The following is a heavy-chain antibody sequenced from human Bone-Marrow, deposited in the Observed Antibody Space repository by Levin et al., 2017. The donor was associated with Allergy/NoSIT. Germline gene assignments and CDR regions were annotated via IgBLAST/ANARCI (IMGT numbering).Heavy chain of an antibody. CDR1: GFTFSSYT. D-gene: IGHD3-3*01. Sequence: GESLKISCAASGFTFSSYTMNWVRQAPGKGLEWVSSIRGSSSYITFSDSVKGRLTISRDNAKNSLYLQMNNLRAEDTAVYYCARRNDFWSRSHGGYYFFMDVWGKGTTVTVSS. V-gene: IGHV3-21*01. J-gene: IGHJ6*03. CDR2: IRGSSSYI. CDR3: ARRNDFWSRSHGGYYFFMDV.